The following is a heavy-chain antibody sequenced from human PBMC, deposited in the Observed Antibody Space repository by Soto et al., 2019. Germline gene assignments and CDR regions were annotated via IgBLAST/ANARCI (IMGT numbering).Heavy chain of an antibody. V-gene: IGHV3-30*18. J-gene: IGHJ3*02. Sequence: GGSLRLSCAASGFTFSSYGMHWVRQAPGKGLEWVAVISYDGSNKYYADSVKGRFTISRDNSKNTLYLQMNSLRAEDTAVYYCAKARVLRYFDWLLHDAFDIWGQGTMVTVSS. CDR2: ISYDGSNK. D-gene: IGHD3-9*01. CDR1: GFTFSSYG. CDR3: AKARVLRYFDWLLHDAFDI.